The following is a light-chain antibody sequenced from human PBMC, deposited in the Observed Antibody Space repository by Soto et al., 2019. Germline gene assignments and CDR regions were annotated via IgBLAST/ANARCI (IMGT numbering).Light chain of an antibody. V-gene: IGLV2-14*01. J-gene: IGLJ2*01. CDR1: SSDVGGHNT. Sequence: QSALTQPASVSGSPGQSITISCTGTSSDVGGHNTVSWYQKHPDKAPQLLIFGVSLRPSAISTRFSGSKSGNTAYLTISGLQPEDEADYFCSSYTSSSTLVFGGGTKLTVL. CDR2: GVS. CDR3: SSYTSSSTLV.